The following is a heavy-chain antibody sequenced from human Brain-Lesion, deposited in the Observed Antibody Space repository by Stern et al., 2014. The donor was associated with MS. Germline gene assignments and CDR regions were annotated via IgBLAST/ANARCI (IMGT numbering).Heavy chain of an antibody. D-gene: IGHD1-14*01. Sequence: EVQLVESGGNLVQPARSLRLSCAAFGFTLGTYAMPWVRQAPGKGLEWVAGISWNSGTIGYAASVKGRFTTSKDNAYSSLYLQMNSLRPEDTALYYCARDITGSSAYFAYWGQGTLVTVSS. CDR2: ISWNSGTI. J-gene: IGHJ4*02. CDR1: GFTLGTYA. V-gene: IGHV3-9*01. CDR3: ARDITGSSAYFAY.